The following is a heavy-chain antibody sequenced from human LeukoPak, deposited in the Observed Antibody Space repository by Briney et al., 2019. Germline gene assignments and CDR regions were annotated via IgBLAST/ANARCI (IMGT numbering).Heavy chain of an antibody. CDR2: ISGGST. Sequence: GGSLRLSCAASGFTVSSNEMSWVRRAPGKGLEWVSSISGGSTYYADSRKGRFTISRDNAKNSLYLQMNSLRAEDTALYYCAKDTRPVYSGYDFSWFDPWGQGTLVTVSS. V-gene: IGHV3-38-3*01. J-gene: IGHJ5*02. CDR3: AKDTRPVYSGYDFSWFDP. D-gene: IGHD5-12*01. CDR1: GFTVSSNE.